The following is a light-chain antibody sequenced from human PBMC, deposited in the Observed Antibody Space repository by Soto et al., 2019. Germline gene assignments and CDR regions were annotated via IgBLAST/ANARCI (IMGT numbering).Light chain of an antibody. J-gene: IGKJ2*01. V-gene: IGKV3-20*01. CDR3: LQYDNSPLYT. CDR2: DAS. Sequence: DIVLTQSPGTLSLSPGERATLSCRASQSVRGTSLAWYQQKPGQAPRLLIYDASSRATGIPDRFSGGGSGTDFTLTISRLEPEDFAVYYCLQYDNSPLYTFGQGTKLEIK. CDR1: QSVRGTS.